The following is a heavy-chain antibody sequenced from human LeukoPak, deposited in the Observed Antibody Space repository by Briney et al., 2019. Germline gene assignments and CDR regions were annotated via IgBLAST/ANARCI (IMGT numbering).Heavy chain of an antibody. D-gene: IGHD3-22*01. V-gene: IGHV4-39*01. Sequence: SETLSLTCTVSGGSISSSSYYWGWIRQPPGKGLEWIGSIYYSGSTYYNPSLKSRVTISVDTSKNQFSLKLSSVTAADTAVYYCASVPIYYDSSGYYHWGQGTLVTVSS. CDR1: GGSISSSSYY. CDR3: ASVPIYYDSSGYYH. J-gene: IGHJ4*02. CDR2: IYYSGST.